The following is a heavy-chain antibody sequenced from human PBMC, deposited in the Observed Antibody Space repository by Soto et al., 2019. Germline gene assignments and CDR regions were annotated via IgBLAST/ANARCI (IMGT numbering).Heavy chain of an antibody. J-gene: IGHJ6*03. V-gene: IGHV4-34*02. CDR3: ARVLILRGTIVPEGYSYHMDL. CDR1: GGSFSGYY. CDR2: ITHSGGT. Sequence: QVQLQQWGAGLLKPSETLSLTCAIYGGSFSGYYWSWIRQSPGKGLVWIGEITHSGGTNYNPSLKSRVTISINTSRNWFSLRLSSLTAADTAVYYCARVLILRGTIVPEGYSYHMDLWGKGTTVTVSS. D-gene: IGHD3-10*01.